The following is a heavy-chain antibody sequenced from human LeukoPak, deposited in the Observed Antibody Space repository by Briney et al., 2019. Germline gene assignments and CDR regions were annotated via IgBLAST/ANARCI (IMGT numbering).Heavy chain of an antibody. CDR3: ASAGSGWYDY. D-gene: IGHD6-19*01. CDR2: ISSSSSYI. V-gene: IGHV3-21*04. Sequence: PGGSLRLSCAASGFTFSYYNMNWVRQAPGKGLEWVSSISSSSSYIYYADSVKGRFTISRDNSKNTMYLQMNSLRAEDTAVYYCASAGSGWYDYWGQGTLVTVSS. CDR1: GFTFSYYN. J-gene: IGHJ4*02.